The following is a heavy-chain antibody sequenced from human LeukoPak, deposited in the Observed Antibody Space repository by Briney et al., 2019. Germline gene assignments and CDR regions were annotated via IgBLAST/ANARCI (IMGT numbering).Heavy chain of an antibody. V-gene: IGHV4-38-2*01. CDR2: IYHSGST. D-gene: IGHD6-6*01. CDR1: GYSISSGYY. CDR3: ARLGRIAARRGSLDY. J-gene: IGHJ4*02. Sequence: SETLSLTCAVSGYSISSGYYWGWIRQPPGKGLEWIGRIYHSGSTYYNPSLKRRVTLSVHTSKDQFPLELSSVAGADTAVYYCARLGRIAARRGSLDYWGQGTLVTVSS.